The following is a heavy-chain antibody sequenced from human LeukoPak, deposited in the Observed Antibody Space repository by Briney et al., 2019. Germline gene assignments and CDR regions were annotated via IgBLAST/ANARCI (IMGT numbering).Heavy chain of an antibody. Sequence: PGGSLRLSCAASGFTFSSYAMSWIRQSPEKGLEWIGEIHHSGSTNYNPSLKSRVTISADTSKNQFSLKLSAVTAADTAVYYCARRPRESGTDDGPSGLDYWGQGTLVTVSP. CDR2: IHHSGST. V-gene: IGHV4-34*01. D-gene: IGHD1-26*01. CDR1: GFTFSSYA. CDR3: ARRPRESGTDDGPSGLDY. J-gene: IGHJ4*02.